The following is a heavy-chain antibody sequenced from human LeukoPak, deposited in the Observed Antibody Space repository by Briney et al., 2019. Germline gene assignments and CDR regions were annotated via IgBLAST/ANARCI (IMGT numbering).Heavy chain of an antibody. D-gene: IGHD2-2*02. CDR2: IRYDGSNK. J-gene: IGHJ4*02. CDR3: MGYIVVVPAAIPDY. V-gene: IGHV3-30*02. Sequence: PGGSLRLSCAASGFTFSSYGMHWVRQAPGKGLEWVAFIRYDGSNKYYADSVKGRFTISRDNSKNTLYLQMNSLRAEDTAVYYCMGYIVVVPAAIPDYWGQGTLVTVSS. CDR1: GFTFSSYG.